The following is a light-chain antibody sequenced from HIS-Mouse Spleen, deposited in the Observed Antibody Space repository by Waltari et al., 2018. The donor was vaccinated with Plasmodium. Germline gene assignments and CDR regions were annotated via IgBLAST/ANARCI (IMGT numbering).Light chain of an antibody. J-gene: IGLJ3*02. CDR1: VLEKKY. CDR3: YSAADNNRV. Sequence: SYELTQPSSVSVSPGQTARITCSGDVLEKKYARWVQQKPGQAPVLVIYKDSERFAGSSSGTTVTLTISGGQVEDEADYYCYSAADNNRVFGGGTKLTVL. CDR2: KD. V-gene: IGLV3-27*01.